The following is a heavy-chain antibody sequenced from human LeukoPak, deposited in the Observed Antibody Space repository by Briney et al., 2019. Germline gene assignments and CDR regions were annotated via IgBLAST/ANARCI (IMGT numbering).Heavy chain of an antibody. CDR2: INWNGGST. J-gene: IGHJ3*02. CDR3: ARAYYDFWSGYPFDI. D-gene: IGHD3-3*01. Sequence: GGSLRLSCAASGFTFDDYGMSWVRQAPGKGLEWVSGINWNGGSTGYADSVKGRFTISRDNAKNSLYLQMNSLRAEDTALYYCARAYYDFWSGYPFDIWGQGTMVTVSS. CDR1: GFTFDDYG. V-gene: IGHV3-20*04.